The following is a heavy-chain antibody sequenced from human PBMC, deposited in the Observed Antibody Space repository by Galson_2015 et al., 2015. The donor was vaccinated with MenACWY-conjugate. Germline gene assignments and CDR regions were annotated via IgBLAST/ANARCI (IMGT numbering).Heavy chain of an antibody. V-gene: IGHV1-46*01. CDR2: INPSGGST. CDR1: GYTFPNYY. Sequence: VKVSCKASGYTFPNYYLHWVRQAPGQGLEWIGIINPSGGSTNYAQKFQGRVTMTRETSTTTVYLESSSLRSEDTAVYYCARDLRRVKKVRGSIVPDAFDMWGQGTMVTVSS. J-gene: IGHJ3*02. CDR3: ARDLRRVKKVRGSIVPDAFDM. D-gene: IGHD3-10*01.